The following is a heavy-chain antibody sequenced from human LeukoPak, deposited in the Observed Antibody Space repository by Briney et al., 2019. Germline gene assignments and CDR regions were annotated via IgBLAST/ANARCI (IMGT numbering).Heavy chain of an antibody. D-gene: IGHD5-12*01. CDR3: VKGPRVATNPYFGY. CDR2: ISSNGGST. J-gene: IGHJ4*02. V-gene: IGHV3-64D*06. Sequence: GGSLRLSCSASGFTFSSYAMHWVRQAPGKGLEYVSAISSNGGSTYYADSVKGRFTISRDNSKNTLYLQMSSLRAEDTAVYYCVKGPRVATNPYFGYWGQGTLVTVSS. CDR1: GFTFSSYA.